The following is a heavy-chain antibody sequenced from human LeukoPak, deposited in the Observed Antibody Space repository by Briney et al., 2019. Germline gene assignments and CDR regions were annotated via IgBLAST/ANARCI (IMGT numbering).Heavy chain of an antibody. CDR3: TTGFPNYGDYRGYFQH. CDR2: IKSKADGRTT. J-gene: IGHJ1*01. D-gene: IGHD4-17*01. V-gene: IGHV3-15*01. Sequence: GGSLRLSCGASGFTFTNAWMSWVRQAPGKGLEWVGRIKSKADGRTTDCAAPVKGRFTISGDDSKNTLYLQMNNLKTEDTAVYYCTTGFPNYGDYRGYFQHWGQGTLVTVAS. CDR1: GFTFTNAW.